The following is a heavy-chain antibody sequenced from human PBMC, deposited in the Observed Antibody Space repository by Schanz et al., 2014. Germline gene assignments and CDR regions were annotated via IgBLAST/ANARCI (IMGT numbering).Heavy chain of an antibody. CDR1: GGTFSRLT. Sequence: QVQLVQSGADVKKPGSSVRVSCKASGGTFSRLTFSWVRQAPGQGLEWMGRVIPVLAIADYAQKFQGRVTITADKSTTTAYMELNSLNSDDTAVYYCATLDYADSVSWGQGTLVTVSS. CDR2: VIPVLAIA. D-gene: IGHD4-17*01. J-gene: IGHJ5*02. CDR3: ATLDYADSVS. V-gene: IGHV1-69*02.